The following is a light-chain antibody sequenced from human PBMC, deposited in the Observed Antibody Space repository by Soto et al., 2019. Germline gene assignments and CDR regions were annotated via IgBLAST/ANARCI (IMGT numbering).Light chain of an antibody. Sequence: QSVLTQPASVSGSPGPSITISCTGTSSDVGGYNYVSWYQQHPGKAPKLMIYDVSIRPSGVSNRFSGSKSGNTASLTISGLQAEDEADYYCGSYTSTSTLVFGGGTKLTVL. V-gene: IGLV2-14*01. CDR1: SSDVGGYNY. CDR2: DVS. J-gene: IGLJ2*01. CDR3: GSYTSTSTLV.